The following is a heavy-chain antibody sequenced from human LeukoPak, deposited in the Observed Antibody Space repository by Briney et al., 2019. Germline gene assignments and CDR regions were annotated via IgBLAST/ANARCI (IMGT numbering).Heavy chain of an antibody. CDR3: ASGIAAAGTETYYYYGMDV. CDR1: GGSISSGGYY. Sequence: PSETLSLTCTVSGGSISSGGYYWSWIRQHPGKGLEWIGYIYYSGSTYYNPSLKSRVTISVDTSKNQFSLKLSSVTAADTAVYYCASGIAAAGTETYYYYGMDVWGQGTTVTVSS. CDR2: IYYSGST. J-gene: IGHJ6*02. D-gene: IGHD6-13*01. V-gene: IGHV4-31*03.